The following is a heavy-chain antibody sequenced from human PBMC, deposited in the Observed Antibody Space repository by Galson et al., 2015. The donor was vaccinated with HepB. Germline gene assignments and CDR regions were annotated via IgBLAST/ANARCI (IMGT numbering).Heavy chain of an antibody. CDR2: ISSSSTTI. J-gene: IGHJ4*02. V-gene: IGHV3-48*03. D-gene: IGHD2/OR15-2a*01. CDR1: GFTFSSYA. CDR3: ARDLGPFCSTTRCRAYYFDS. Sequence: LRLSCAASGFTFSSYAMHWVRQAPGKGLEWVSYISSSSTTIYYADSVEGRFTISRDNVKNSLYLHMTSLRAEDTAVYYCARDLGPFCSTTRCRAYYFDSWGQGTLVTVSS.